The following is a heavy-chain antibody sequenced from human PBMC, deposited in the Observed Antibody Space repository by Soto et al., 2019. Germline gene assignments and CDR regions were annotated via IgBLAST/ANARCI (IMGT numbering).Heavy chain of an antibody. D-gene: IGHD6-13*01. CDR2: INYSGTT. CDR1: GGSISRYF. Sequence: SETLSLTCSVSGGSISRYFWSWIRQPPGKGLEWIGEINYSGTTNYNPSLKSRVTISVDTSKNQFSLKLSSVTAADTAVYYCARGGYIWGQGTLVTVSS. CDR3: ARGGYI. J-gene: IGHJ4*02. V-gene: IGHV4-34*01.